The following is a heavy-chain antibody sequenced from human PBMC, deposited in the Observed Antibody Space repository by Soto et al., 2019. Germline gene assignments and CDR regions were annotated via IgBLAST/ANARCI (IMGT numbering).Heavy chain of an antibody. D-gene: IGHD1-26*01. V-gene: IGHV1-46*01. CDR2: INPSGGYT. CDR1: GYTFTSNF. J-gene: IGHJ4*02. CDR3: ARCRGFASYFPLDY. Sequence: GASVKVSCKASGYTFTSNFIHWVRQAPGQGLEWMGRINPSGGYTAYAQKFQGRVTMTRDTSTSTVYMELSSLRSEDTAVYYCARCRGFASYFPLDYWGQGTLVTVSS.